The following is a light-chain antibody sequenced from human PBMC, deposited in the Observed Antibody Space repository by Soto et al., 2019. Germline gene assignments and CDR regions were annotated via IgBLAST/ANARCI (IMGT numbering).Light chain of an antibody. V-gene: IGLV2-23*02. CDR3: CSYAGSSTYV. Sequence: QSALTQPPSASGSPGQSVTISCTGTSSDVGGYNYISWYQQHPGKAPKLMIYEVSERPSGVSNRFSGSKSGNTASLTISGLQAEDEADYYCCSYAGSSTYVFGTGTKLTVL. CDR1: SSDVGGYNY. CDR2: EVS. J-gene: IGLJ1*01.